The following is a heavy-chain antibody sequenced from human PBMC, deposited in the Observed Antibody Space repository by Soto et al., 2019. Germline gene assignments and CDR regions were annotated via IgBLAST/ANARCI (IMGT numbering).Heavy chain of an antibody. CDR3: AKCTVDTIVTSGWCNGLDP. D-gene: IGHD6-19*01. CDR2: IRGTNGNT. V-gene: IGHV3-23*01. J-gene: IGHJ5*02. CDR1: GFTFSSSA. Sequence: EVQLLESGGGLVQPGVSLRLSCAASGFTFSSSAMSWVRQAPGKGLEWVSAIRGTNGNTHYAESVKGRLTISRDNSKNTLYRQMNFLRAEDTAVYYCAKCTVDTIVTSGWCNGLDPRGQGTLVIVSS.